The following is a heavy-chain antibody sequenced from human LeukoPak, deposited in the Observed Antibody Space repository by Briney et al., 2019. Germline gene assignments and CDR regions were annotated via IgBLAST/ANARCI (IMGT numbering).Heavy chain of an antibody. V-gene: IGHV1-46*01. D-gene: IGHD3-10*02. CDR1: GYTFTNYY. CDR2: INPGSVIT. CDR3: ARDVRGTGISDY. J-gene: IGHJ4*02. Sequence: ASVKVSCKASGYTFTNYYIHWVRQAPGQGLEWMGIINPGSVITSYAQKSQARVTMTSDTSTSTVYMALTSLRSEDTAVYYCARDVRGTGISDYWGQGTLVTVSS.